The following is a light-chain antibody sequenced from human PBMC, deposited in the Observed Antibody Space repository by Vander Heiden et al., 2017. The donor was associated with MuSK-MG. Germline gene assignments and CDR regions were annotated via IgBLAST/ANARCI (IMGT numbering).Light chain of an antibody. CDR3: YSYTTNSTLDSVV. CDR1: SSDVGGYNY. J-gene: IGLJ2*01. Sequence: QSALTQPASVSGSPGQSITISCTGTSSDVGGYNYVSWYQQHPGKAPKLMIYVVSNRPSGASKRFSGSKSGNTAYPTISAIQAEDEADDDYYSYTTNSTLDSVVFGGGTKLTVL. CDR2: VVS. V-gene: IGLV2-14*01.